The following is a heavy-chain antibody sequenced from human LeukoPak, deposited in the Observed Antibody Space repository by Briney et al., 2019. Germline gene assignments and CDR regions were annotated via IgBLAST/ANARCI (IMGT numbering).Heavy chain of an antibody. Sequence: PGGSLRLFCAASGFTFSNAWMSWVRQAPGKGLEWVGRIKSKTDGGTTDYAAPVKGRFTISRDDSKNTLYLQMNSLKTEDTAVYYCTTGLGIVGVQGYFDYWGQGTLVTVSS. CDR2: IKSKTDGGTT. V-gene: IGHV3-15*01. CDR1: GFTFSNAW. CDR3: TTGLGIVGVQGYFDY. D-gene: IGHD1-26*01. J-gene: IGHJ4*02.